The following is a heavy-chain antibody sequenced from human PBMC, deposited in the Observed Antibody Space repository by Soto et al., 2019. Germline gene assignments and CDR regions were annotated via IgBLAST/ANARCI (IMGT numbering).Heavy chain of an antibody. CDR2: IIPVFGTP. CDR1: GGSLSNYG. J-gene: IGHJ6*02. Sequence: QVQLVQSGAEVKKPGSSVKVSCKASGGSLSNYGISWVRQAPGQGLEWMGAIIPVFGTPNYAQKFQDRVTITADESTTQGYMEVRSLTAEDTAVYYCARGDATKIVVTTYDGMDVWGQGTTVTVSS. CDR3: ARGDATKIVVTTYDGMDV. V-gene: IGHV1-69*12. D-gene: IGHD3-22*01.